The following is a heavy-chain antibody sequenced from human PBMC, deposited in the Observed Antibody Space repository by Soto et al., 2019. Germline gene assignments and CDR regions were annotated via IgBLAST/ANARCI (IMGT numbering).Heavy chain of an antibody. CDR2: IYWDDDK. CDR3: AHRPRSGSYYIPMFDY. D-gene: IGHD3-10*01. V-gene: IGHV2-5*02. J-gene: IGHJ4*02. CDR1: GFSLSTSGVG. Sequence: QITLKESGPPLVKPTQTLTLTCTFSGFSLSTSGVGVGWIRQPPGKALEWLALIYWDDDKRYSPSLKSRLTITKDTSKNQVVLTMTNMDPVDTATYYCAHRPRSGSYYIPMFDYWGQGTLVTVSS.